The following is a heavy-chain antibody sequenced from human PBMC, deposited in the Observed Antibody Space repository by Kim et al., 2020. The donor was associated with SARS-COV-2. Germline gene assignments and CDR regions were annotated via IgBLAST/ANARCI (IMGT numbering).Heavy chain of an antibody. CDR3: ARSSGGSCYLCGWFDP. V-gene: IGHV3-21*01. J-gene: IGHJ5*02. D-gene: IGHD2-15*01. CDR2: ISSSSYI. CDR1: GFTFSSYS. Sequence: GGSLRLSCAASGFTFSSYSMNWVRQAPGKGLEWVSSISSSSYIYYADSVKGRFTISRDNAKNSLYLQMNSLRAEDTAVYYCARSSGGSCYLCGWFDPWGQGTLVTVSS.